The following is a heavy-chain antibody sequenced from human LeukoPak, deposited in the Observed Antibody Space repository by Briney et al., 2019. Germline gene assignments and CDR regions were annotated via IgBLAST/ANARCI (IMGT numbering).Heavy chain of an antibody. CDR1: GLCVGRYW. J-gene: IGHJ4*02. Sequence: SGGSLRLSCAASGLCVGRYWMSWVRQAPGEGLEWVANIKQDESEKDYLDSVKGRFTISRDNAKNSLYLQMNSLRPEDTALYYCATYSGAHHKTFDDWGQGTLVTVSS. V-gene: IGHV3-7*03. D-gene: IGHD1-26*01. CDR3: ATYSGAHHKTFDD. CDR2: IKQDESEK.